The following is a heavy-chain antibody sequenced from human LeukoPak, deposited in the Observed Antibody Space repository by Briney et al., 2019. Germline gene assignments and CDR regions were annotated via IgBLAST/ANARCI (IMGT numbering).Heavy chain of an antibody. D-gene: IGHD5-12*01. Sequence: PGGSLXLSCAASGFTFSSYWMSWVCEAPGKGLEWVANIKQDGSEKYYVDSVKGRFTISRDNAKNSLYLQMNSLRAEDTAVYYCARGGYSGYAGGVFDYWGQGTLVTVSS. CDR3: ARGGYSGYAGGVFDY. CDR1: GFTFSSYW. J-gene: IGHJ4*02. CDR2: IKQDGSEK. V-gene: IGHV3-7*01.